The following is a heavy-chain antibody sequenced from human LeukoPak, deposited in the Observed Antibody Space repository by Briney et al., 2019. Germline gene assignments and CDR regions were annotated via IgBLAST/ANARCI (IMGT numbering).Heavy chain of an antibody. CDR1: GGSISSGSYY. V-gene: IGHV4-61*02. J-gene: IGHJ3*02. CDR2: IYTSGST. D-gene: IGHD5-24*01. CDR3: ATDGYAYSFRAFDI. Sequence: KTSQTLSPTCTVSGGSISSGSYYWSWIRQPAGKGLEWIGRIYTSGSTNYNPSLKSRVTISVDTSKNQFSLKLSSVTAADTAVYYCATDGYAYSFRAFDIWGQGTMVTVSS.